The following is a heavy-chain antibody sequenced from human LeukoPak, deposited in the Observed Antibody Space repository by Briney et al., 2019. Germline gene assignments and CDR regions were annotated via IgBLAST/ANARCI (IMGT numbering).Heavy chain of an antibody. V-gene: IGHV3-30*03. J-gene: IGHJ6*02. CDR2: ISYDGSNK. D-gene: IGHD1-7*01. CDR3: ARVSLLQELYYYYGMDV. CDR1: GFTFSSYG. Sequence: GGSLRLSCAASGFTFSSYGMHWVRQAPGKGLEWVAVISYDGSNKYYADSVKGRFTISRDNSKNTLYLRMNSLRAEDTAVYYCARVSLLQELYYYYGMDVWGQGTTVTVSS.